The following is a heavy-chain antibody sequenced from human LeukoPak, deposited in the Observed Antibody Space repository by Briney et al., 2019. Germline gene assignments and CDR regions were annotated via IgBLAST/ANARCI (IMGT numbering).Heavy chain of an antibody. D-gene: IGHD3-16*01. CDR2: INPNSGGT. Sequence: ASVKVSCKASGYTFTGYYMHWVRQAPGQGLEWMGRINPNSGGTNYAQKFQGRVTMTRDTSISTAYMELSRLRTDDTAVYYRARDSPGDDYVWGSYRYYFDYWGQGTLVTVSS. J-gene: IGHJ4*02. V-gene: IGHV1-2*06. CDR1: GYTFTGYY. CDR3: ARDSPGDDYVWGSYRYYFDY.